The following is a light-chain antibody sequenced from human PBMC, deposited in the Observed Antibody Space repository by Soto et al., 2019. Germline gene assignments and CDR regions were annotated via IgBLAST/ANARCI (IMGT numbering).Light chain of an antibody. CDR2: GVF. CDR1: QSISTY. V-gene: IGKV1-39*01. J-gene: IGKJ2*01. Sequence: DIQMTQSPSSLSASVGDRVTITCRTSQSISTYLNWYQQKPGKAPKLLIYGVFSLESGVPSRFSGGGSGTDFSLTISSLQPEDVAVYYCQQSYSTPPTFGQGTKVEIK. CDR3: QQSYSTPPT.